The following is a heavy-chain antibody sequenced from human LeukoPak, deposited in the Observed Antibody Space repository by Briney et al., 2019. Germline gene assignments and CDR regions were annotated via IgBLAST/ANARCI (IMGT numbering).Heavy chain of an antibody. Sequence: GGSLRLSCAASGFTFGSYAMSWVRQAPGKGLEWVSAISGSGGSTYYADSVKGRFTISRDNSKNTLYLQMNSLRAEDTAVYYCAKGYYDYAWGSYYFDYWGQGILVTVSS. CDR1: GFTFGSYA. V-gene: IGHV3-23*01. J-gene: IGHJ4*02. CDR2: ISGSGGST. D-gene: IGHD3-16*01. CDR3: AKGYYDYAWGSYYFDY.